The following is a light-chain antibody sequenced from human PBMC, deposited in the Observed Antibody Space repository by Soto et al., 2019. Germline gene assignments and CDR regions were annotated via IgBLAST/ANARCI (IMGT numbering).Light chain of an antibody. CDR2: DVS. CDR3: QQRNDWQVT. CDR1: QSVDRY. J-gene: IGKJ1*01. V-gene: IGKV3-11*01. Sequence: EIVLTQSPVTLSLSPGERATLSCRASQSVDRYLAWYQQKPGQAPRLLIYDVSNRATGIPARFSGSGSGTDFTLTISSLEPGDFAIYYCQQRNDWQVTFGQGTKVDIK.